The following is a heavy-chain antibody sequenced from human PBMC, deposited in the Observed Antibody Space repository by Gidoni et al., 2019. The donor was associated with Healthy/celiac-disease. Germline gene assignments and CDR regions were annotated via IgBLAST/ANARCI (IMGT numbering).Heavy chain of an antibody. D-gene: IGHD6-13*01. CDR3: ARETSSSWYVPLDRDYYYYYMDV. V-gene: IGHV4-31*03. CDR2: IYYSGST. J-gene: IGHJ6*03. Sequence: QVQLQESGPGLVKPSQTLSLTCTVSGASFSRGGYYTSWFRQHTEKGLEWIGYIYYSGSTYYNPSLKSRVTISVDTSRDQFSLKLSSVTAADTAVYYCARETSSSWYVPLDRDYYYYYMDVWGKGTTVTVSS. CDR1: GASFSRGGYY.